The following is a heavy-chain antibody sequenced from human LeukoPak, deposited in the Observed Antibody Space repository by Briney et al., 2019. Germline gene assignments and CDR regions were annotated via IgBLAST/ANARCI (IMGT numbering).Heavy chain of an antibody. CDR3: ASPRSPLKPNYYSYYGMDV. J-gene: IGHJ6*02. V-gene: IGHV1-69*02. CDR2: IIPILGIA. CDR1: GATFSSYT. D-gene: IGHD1-14*01. Sequence: ASVKVSCKASGATFSSYTISWVRHAPAQRLESMASIIPILGIANYAQKFQGRVTITADKSTSTAYMELSSLRSEDTAVYYCASPRSPLKPNYYSYYGMDVWGQGTTVTVSS.